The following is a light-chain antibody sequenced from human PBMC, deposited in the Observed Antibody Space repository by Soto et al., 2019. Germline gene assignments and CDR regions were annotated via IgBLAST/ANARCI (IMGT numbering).Light chain of an antibody. CDR1: QSVNSNY. Sequence: EIVLTQSPGTLSLSPGERATLSCRASQSVNSNYLAWYQQTPGQAPRLLIYGASSRATGIPDRFSGSGSGTDFTLTISILEPEDFVVYYCQQYGNSPRSFGQGTKVEIK. V-gene: IGKV3-20*01. CDR3: QQYGNSPRS. CDR2: GAS. J-gene: IGKJ1*01.